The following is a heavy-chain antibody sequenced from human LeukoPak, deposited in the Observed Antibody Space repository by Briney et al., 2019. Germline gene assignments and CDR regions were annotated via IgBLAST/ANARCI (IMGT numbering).Heavy chain of an antibody. J-gene: IGHJ5*02. D-gene: IGHD1-26*01. CDR2: IYYSGST. Sequence: TSETLSLTCTVSGGSISSSSYYWGWIRQPPGKGLEWIGNIYYSGSTYYNPSLKSRVTISVDTSKNQFSLKLSSVTAADTAVYYCARHSGGTYYVSLDPWGQGTLVTVSS. V-gene: IGHV4-39*01. CDR1: GGSISSSSYY. CDR3: ARHSGGTYYVSLDP.